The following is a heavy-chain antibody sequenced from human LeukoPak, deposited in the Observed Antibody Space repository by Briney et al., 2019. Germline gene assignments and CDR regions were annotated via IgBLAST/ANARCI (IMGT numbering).Heavy chain of an antibody. D-gene: IGHD3-22*01. CDR1: GGSISSYY. J-gene: IGHJ1*01. V-gene: IGHV4-4*07. CDR3: ATTPLPYYYDSSPLYFQH. Sequence: SETLSLTCTVSGGSISSYYWSWIRQPAGKGLEWIGRIYTSGSTNYNPSLKSRVTMSVDTSKNQFSLKLSSVTAADTAVYYCATTPLPYYYDSSPLYFQHWGQGTLVTVSS. CDR2: IYTSGST.